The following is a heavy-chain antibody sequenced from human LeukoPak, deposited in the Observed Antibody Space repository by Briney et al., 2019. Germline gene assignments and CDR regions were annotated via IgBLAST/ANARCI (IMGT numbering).Heavy chain of an antibody. D-gene: IGHD3-22*01. Sequence: PSETLSLTCAVSGGSISSGGYSWSWIRQPPGKGLEWIGYIYYSGSTYYNPSLKSRVTISVDTSKNQFSLKLSSVTAADTAVYYCARVGDSSGYVDYWGQGTLVTVSS. CDR3: ARVGDSSGYVDY. V-gene: IGHV4-30-4*07. CDR2: IYYSGST. J-gene: IGHJ4*02. CDR1: GGSISSGGYS.